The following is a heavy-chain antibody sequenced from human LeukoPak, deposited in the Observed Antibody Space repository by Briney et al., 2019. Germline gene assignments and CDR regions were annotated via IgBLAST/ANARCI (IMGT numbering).Heavy chain of an antibody. CDR2: INHSGST. CDR1: GGSFSGYY. J-gene: IGHJ4*02. CDR3: AKAVGAFDWLPLFDF. V-gene: IGHV4-34*01. D-gene: IGHD3-9*01. Sequence: SETLSLTCAVYGGSFSGYYWSWIRQPPGKGLEWIGEINHSGSTNYNPSLKSRVTISVDTSKNQFYQNLGSVTAADTAVYYCAKAVGAFDWLPLFDFWGQGALVTVSS.